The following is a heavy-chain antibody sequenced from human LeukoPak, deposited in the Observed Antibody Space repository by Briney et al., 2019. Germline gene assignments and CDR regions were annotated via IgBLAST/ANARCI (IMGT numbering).Heavy chain of an antibody. CDR3: AREQSGSYYNFDY. J-gene: IGHJ4*02. CDR2: ISSSSSYI. V-gene: IGHV3-21*01. Sequence: XASGFTFSXXXXNWVRQAPGXXXEXVXSISSSSSYIYYADSVKGRFTISRDNAKNSLYLQMNSLRAEDTAVYYCAREQSGSYYNFDYWGQGTLVTVSS. D-gene: IGHD1-26*01. CDR1: GFTFSXXX.